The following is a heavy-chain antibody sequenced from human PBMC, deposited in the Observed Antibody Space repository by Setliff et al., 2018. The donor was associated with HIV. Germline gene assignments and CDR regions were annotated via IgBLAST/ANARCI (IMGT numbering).Heavy chain of an antibody. CDR3: VRSPGSFISTDSTEAGDY. CDR2: VNLNTGAT. D-gene: IGHD3-22*01. CDR1: GYTFTGYY. J-gene: IGHJ4*02. V-gene: IGHV1-2*02. Sequence: ASVKVSCKASGYTFTGYYMHWVRQAPGQGLEWMGWVNLNTGATKYAQKLQVRVTLTRDTPMTTAYMELRSLRSDDTAVYYCVRSPGSFISTDSTEAGDYWGQGTLVTVS.